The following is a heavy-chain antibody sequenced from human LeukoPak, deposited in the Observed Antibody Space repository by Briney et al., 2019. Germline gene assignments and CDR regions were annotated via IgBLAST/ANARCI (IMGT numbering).Heavy chain of an antibody. Sequence: GGYLRRSCAASGFTFSNAWMSWVRQAPGKGLEWVGRIKSKTDGGTTDYAALVKGRFTISRDDSKNTLYLQMNSLKTEDTAVYYCTTGTDYGGNSGVGYFDYWGQGTLVTVSS. CDR1: GFTFSNAW. V-gene: IGHV3-15*01. CDR3: TTGTDYGGNSGVGYFDY. J-gene: IGHJ4*02. CDR2: IKSKTDGGTT. D-gene: IGHD4-23*01.